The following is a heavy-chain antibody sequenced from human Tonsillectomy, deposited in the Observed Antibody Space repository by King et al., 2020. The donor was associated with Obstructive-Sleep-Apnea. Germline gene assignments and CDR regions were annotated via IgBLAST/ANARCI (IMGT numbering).Heavy chain of an antibody. V-gene: IGHV3-66*01. D-gene: IGHD3-22*01. CDR1: GFSVSRNY. CDR3: ATSSGYYFTEYGMDV. CDR2: IYSGGST. J-gene: IGHJ6*02. Sequence: VQLVESGGGLVQPGGSLRLSCAASGFSVSRNYMTWVRQAPGKGLEWVSVIYSGGSTEDADSVKGRFTISRDNSKNTLYLQMNGLRAEDTAVYYCATSSGYYFTEYGMDVWGQGTTVTVSS.